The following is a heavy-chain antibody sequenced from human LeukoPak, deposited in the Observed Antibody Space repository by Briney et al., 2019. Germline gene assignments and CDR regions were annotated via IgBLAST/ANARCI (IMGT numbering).Heavy chain of an antibody. Sequence: GGSLRLSCTASGFTFGDYAMSWVRQVPGKGLEWISSINWNGGTTSYADSVKGRFTISRDNDKNSLYLQMNSLRAEDTALYYCARGGYRQLAYFDYWGQGALVTVSS. CDR3: ARGGYRQLAYFDY. D-gene: IGHD3-16*02. CDR1: GFTFGDYA. V-gene: IGHV3-20*04. CDR2: INWNGGTT. J-gene: IGHJ4*02.